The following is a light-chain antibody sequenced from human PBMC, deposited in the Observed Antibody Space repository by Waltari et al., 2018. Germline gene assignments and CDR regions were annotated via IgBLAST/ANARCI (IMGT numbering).Light chain of an antibody. J-gene: IGKJ4*01. CDR3: QQHYSLPLT. V-gene: IGKV4-1*01. CDR1: QSILDRSDNKNY. Sequence: DIVMTQSPDSLAVSLGERATINCKSSQSILDRSDNKNYLAWYPRKPGQPPELLIYWASTRESGVPDRFSGSGSGTDFTLTISSLQAEDVAVYYCQQHYSLPLTFGGGTKVEIK. CDR2: WAS.